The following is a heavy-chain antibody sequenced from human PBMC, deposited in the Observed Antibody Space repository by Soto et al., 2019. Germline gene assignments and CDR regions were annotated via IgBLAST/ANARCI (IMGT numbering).Heavy chain of an antibody. CDR1: GFSLTTRGVG. CDR2: IYWDDDK. CDR3: AHIVITYGGVVSDDTFDV. J-gene: IGHJ3*01. Sequence: QITLMESGPTLVKPTETLTLTCTFSGFSLTTRGVGVGWIRQPPGKALEWLAVIYWDDDKRYSPSLKTRLVLTQDTPKNQVLLTMTNMDSVDTATYFCAHIVITYGGVVSDDTFDVWGQGTMVTVSS. V-gene: IGHV2-5*02. D-gene: IGHD3-16*01.